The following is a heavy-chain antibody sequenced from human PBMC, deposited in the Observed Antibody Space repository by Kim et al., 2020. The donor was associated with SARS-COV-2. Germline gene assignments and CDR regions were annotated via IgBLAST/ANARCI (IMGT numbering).Heavy chain of an antibody. CDR1: GYTFINYV. CDR3: ARGSGWAFDY. J-gene: IGHJ4*02. D-gene: IGHD6-19*01. Sequence: ASVKVSCKASGYTFINYVMHWVRQAPGQRLEWMGLISIGHDDTKYSQKFRGRVTITRDTTASTAYMELSSLRSEDTAVYYCARGSGWAFDYCGQGTLVTV. V-gene: IGHV1-3*04. CDR2: ISIGHDDT.